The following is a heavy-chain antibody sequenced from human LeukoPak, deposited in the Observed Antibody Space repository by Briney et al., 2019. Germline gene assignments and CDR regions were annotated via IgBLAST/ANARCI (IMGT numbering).Heavy chain of an antibody. J-gene: IGHJ4*02. V-gene: IGHV4-59*12. D-gene: IGHD5-12*01. CDR2: IYYSGST. Sequence: SETLSLTCTVSGGSISSYYWSWIRQPPGKGLEWIGYIYYSGSTNYNPSLKSRVTISVDTSKNQFSLKLSSVTAADTAVYYCARPRYSGYDYWGQGTLVTVSS. CDR1: GGSISSYY. CDR3: ARPRYSGYDY.